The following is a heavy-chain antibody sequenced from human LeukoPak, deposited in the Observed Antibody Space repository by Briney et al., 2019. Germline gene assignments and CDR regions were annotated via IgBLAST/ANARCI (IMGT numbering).Heavy chain of an antibody. D-gene: IGHD3-3*01. V-gene: IGHV4-34*01. CDR2: INHSGST. J-gene: IGHJ6*02. CDR3: ARLPQFIYDFWSGSYYYYGMDV. CDR1: GGSFSGYY. Sequence: SETLSLTCAVYGGSFSGYYWSWIRQPPGKGLEWIGEINHSGSTNYNPPLKSRVTISVDTSKNQFSLKLSSVTAADTAVYYCARLPQFIYDFWSGSYYYYGMDVWGQGTTVTVSS.